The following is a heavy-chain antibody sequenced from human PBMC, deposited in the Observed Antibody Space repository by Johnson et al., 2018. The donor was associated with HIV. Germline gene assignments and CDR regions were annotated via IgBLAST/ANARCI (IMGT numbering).Heavy chain of an antibody. J-gene: IGHJ3*02. V-gene: IGHV3-30*04. Sequence: QVQLVESGGGVVQPGRSLRPPCAASGFTFSSYAMHWVRQAPGKGLEWVAVISYDGSNKYYADSVKGRFTISRDNSKNTLYLQMNSLRAEDTAVYYCARDRGYYDSSGGDAFDIWGQGTVVTVSS. CDR3: ARDRGYYDSSGGDAFDI. CDR2: ISYDGSNK. CDR1: GFTFSSYA. D-gene: IGHD3-22*01.